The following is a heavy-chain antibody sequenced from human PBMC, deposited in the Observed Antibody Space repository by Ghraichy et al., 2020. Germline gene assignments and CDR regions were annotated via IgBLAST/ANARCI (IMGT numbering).Heavy chain of an antibody. CDR1: GGSISSSSYY. D-gene: IGHD5-18*01. CDR3: ARLQGYSYGFDY. J-gene: IGHJ4*02. Sequence: SQTLSLTCTVSGGSISSSSYYWGWIRQPPGKGLEWIGSIYYSGSTYYNPSLKSRVTISVDTSKNQFSLKLSSVTAADTAVYYCARLQGYSYGFDYWGQGTLVTVSS. V-gene: IGHV4-39*01. CDR2: IYYSGST.